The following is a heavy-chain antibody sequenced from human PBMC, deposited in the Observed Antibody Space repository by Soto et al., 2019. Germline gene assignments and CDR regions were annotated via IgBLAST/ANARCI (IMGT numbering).Heavy chain of an antibody. J-gene: IGHJ4*02. CDR1: GGSISSSSYY. CDR2: IYYSGST. V-gene: IGHV4-39*01. Sequence: ETLSLTCTVSGGSISSSSYYWGWIRQPPGKGLEWIGSIYYSGSTYYNPSLKSRVTISVDTSKNQFSLKLSSVTAADTAVYYCATWKWLSPHYYFDYWGQGTLVTVSS. CDR3: ATWKWLSPHYYFDY. D-gene: IGHD3-22*01.